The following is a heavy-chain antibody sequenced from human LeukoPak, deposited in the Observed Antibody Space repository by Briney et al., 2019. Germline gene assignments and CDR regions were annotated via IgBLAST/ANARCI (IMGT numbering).Heavy chain of an antibody. V-gene: IGHV3-48*03. D-gene: IGHD3-10*01. J-gene: IGHJ5*02. Sequence: GGSLRLSCAGSGFTFSSYEMNWVRQAPGKGLEWVSYISSSGSTIYYADSVKGRFTISRDNAKNSLYLQMNSLRAEDTAVYYCAREGGGFGTNWFDPWGQGTLVTVSS. CDR3: AREGGGFGTNWFDP. CDR1: GFTFSSYE. CDR2: ISSSGSTI.